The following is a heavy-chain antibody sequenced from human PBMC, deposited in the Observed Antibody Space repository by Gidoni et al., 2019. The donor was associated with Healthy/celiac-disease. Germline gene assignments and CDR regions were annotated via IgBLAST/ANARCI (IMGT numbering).Heavy chain of an antibody. CDR2: IDWDDDK. V-gene: IGHV2-70*01. D-gene: IGHD6-13*01. Sequence: QVTLRESVPALVKPTQTLTLTCTFPGFSLRPSGMCVSWIRQPPGKALEWLALIDWDDDKYYSTSLKTRLTISKDTSKNQVVLTMTNMDPVDTATYYCARTHIAAAGYSFDYWGQGTLVTVSS. CDR3: ARTHIAAAGYSFDY. CDR1: GFSLRPSGMC. J-gene: IGHJ4*02.